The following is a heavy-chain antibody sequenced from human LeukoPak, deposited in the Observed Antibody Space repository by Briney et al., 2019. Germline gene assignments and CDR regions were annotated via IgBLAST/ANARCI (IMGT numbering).Heavy chain of an antibody. CDR3: ARGSRIQLWLRPSRRPSDAFDI. J-gene: IGHJ3*02. V-gene: IGHV4-31*03. D-gene: IGHD5-18*01. Sequence: SETLSLTCTVSGGSISSGGYYWSWIRQHPGKGLEWIGYIYYSGSTYYNPSLKSRVTISVDTSKNQFSLKLSSVTAADTAVYYCARGSRIQLWLRPSRRPSDAFDIWGQGTMVTVSS. CDR1: GGSISSGGYY. CDR2: IYYSGST.